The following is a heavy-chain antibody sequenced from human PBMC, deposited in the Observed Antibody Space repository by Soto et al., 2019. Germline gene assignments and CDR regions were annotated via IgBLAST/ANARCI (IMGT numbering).Heavy chain of an antibody. V-gene: IGHV4-34*01. CDR1: GGSFSGYY. CDR3: ARGDGVGTAMAY. CDR2: INHSGST. D-gene: IGHD5-18*01. J-gene: IGHJ4*02. Sequence: SETLSLTCAVYGGSFSGYYWSWIRQPPGKGLEWIGEINHSGSTNYNPSLKSRVTISVDTSKNQFSLKLSSVTAADTAVYYCARGDGVGTAMAYWGQGTLVS.